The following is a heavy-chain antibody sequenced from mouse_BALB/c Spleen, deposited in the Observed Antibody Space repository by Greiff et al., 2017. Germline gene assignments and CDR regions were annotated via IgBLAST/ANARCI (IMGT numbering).Heavy chain of an antibody. V-gene: IGHV1-39*01. CDR2: INPYYGST. D-gene: IGHD2-10*02. CDR3: ARWYGNYFDY. CDR1: GYSFTDYI. J-gene: IGHJ2*01. Sequence: EVQLQQTGPELVKPGASVKISCKASGYSFTDYIMLWVKQSHGKSLEWIGNINPYYGSTSYNLKFKGKATLTVDKSSSTAYMQLNSLTSEDSAVYYCARWYGNYFDYWGQGTTLTVSS.